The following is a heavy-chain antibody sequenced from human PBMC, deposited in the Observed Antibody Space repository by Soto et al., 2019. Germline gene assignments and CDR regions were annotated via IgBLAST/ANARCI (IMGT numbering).Heavy chain of an antibody. CDR3: ARSSSSWHHPLFDL. CDR2: IHYSGST. D-gene: IGHD6-13*01. J-gene: IGHJ4*02. Sequence: QVQLQESGPGLVKPSGTLSLTCTVSGGSISGYYWSWIRQPPGQGLEWIGYIHYSGSTSYNPSLKSRVTVSVDTSKNQFSLKLNSVTAADTAVYYCARSSSSWHHPLFDLWGQGTLVTVSS. V-gene: IGHV4-59*01. CDR1: GGSISGYY.